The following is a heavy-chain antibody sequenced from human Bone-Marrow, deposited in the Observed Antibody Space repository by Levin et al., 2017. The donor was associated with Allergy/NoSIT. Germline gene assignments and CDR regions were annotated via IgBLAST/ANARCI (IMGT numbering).Heavy chain of an antibody. CDR3: ARESYGGNSGFDH. J-gene: IGHJ5*02. V-gene: IGHV3-11*01. Sequence: SCVASGFTFSDYYMTWIRQAPGKGLEWISYIGSNIGSSDTTIYYADSVKGRFTIPRDSAKNSLYLQMNTLRAEDTAVYYCARESYGGNSGFDHWGQGTLVTVSS. CDR2: IGSNIGSSDTTI. D-gene: IGHD4-23*01. CDR1: GFTFSDYY.